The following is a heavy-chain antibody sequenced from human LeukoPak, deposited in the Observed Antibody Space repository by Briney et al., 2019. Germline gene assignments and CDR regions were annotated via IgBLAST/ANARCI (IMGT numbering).Heavy chain of an antibody. J-gene: IGHJ6*02. V-gene: IGHV5-51*01. CDR3: ARHKGDGSSWYPDYYYYGLDV. CDR1: GYTFTNCW. Sequence: GESLKISCKGSGYTFTNCWIGWVRLMPGKGLEWMGIIFPRDSDTRYSPSFQGQVAISADKSISTAYLQWSSLKASDTAMYYCARHKGDGSSWYPDYYYYGLDVWGQGTTVTVSS. D-gene: IGHD6-13*01. CDR2: IFPRDSDT.